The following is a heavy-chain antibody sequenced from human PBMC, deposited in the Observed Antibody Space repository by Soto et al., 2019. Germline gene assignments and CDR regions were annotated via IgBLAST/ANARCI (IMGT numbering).Heavy chain of an antibody. V-gene: IGHV1-69*13. Sequence: ASVKVSCKASGGTFSSYAISWVRQAPGQGLEWMGGIIPIFGTANYAQKFQGRVTITADESTSTAYMELSSLRSEDTAVYYCAREEYSSSSRDYYYGMDVWGQGTTVTVSS. CDR3: AREEYSSSSRDYYYGMDV. CDR2: IIPIFGTA. CDR1: GGTFSSYA. D-gene: IGHD6-6*01. J-gene: IGHJ6*02.